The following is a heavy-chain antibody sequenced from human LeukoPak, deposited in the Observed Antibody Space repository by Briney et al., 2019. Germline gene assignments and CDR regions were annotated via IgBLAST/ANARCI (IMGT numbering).Heavy chain of an antibody. Sequence: GGSLRLPCAASGFTLSSYDMHWVRQVTGKGLEWVSAIGVAGDTYYPGSVKGRFIITRENAKNSLYLQMNSLRVEDTAVYYCARDRHGMAVWGQGTTAVVSS. CDR3: ARDRHGMAV. CDR2: IGVAGDT. V-gene: IGHV3-13*01. J-gene: IGHJ6*02. CDR1: GFTLSSYD.